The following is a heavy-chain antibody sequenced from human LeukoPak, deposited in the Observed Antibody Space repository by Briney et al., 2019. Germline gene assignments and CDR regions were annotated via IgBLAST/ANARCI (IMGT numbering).Heavy chain of an antibody. D-gene: IGHD1-1*01. J-gene: IGHJ4*02. CDR3: AARYNWNDLAY. Sequence: GGSLRLSCAASGFTSGNAWMSWVRQAPGKGLEWVGRIKTKTEGETTDYAAPVKGRFTISRDDSKNTLYLQMNSLKTEDRAVYYCAARYNWNDLAYWGQGTLVTVSS. V-gene: IGHV3-15*01. CDR1: GFTSGNAW. CDR2: IKTKTEGETT.